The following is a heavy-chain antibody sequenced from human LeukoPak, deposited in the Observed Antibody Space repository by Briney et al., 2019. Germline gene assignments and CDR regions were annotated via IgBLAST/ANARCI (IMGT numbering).Heavy chain of an antibody. Sequence: PGRSLRLSCAASGFTFSSYGMHWVRQAPGKGLEWVAVISYDGSNKYYADSVKGRFTISRDNSKNTLYLQMNSLRAEDTAVYYCAKEPNDFADYWGQGTLVTVSS. CDR1: GFTFSSYG. CDR3: AKEPNDFADY. CDR2: ISYDGSNK. V-gene: IGHV3-30*18. D-gene: IGHD2-21*02. J-gene: IGHJ4*02.